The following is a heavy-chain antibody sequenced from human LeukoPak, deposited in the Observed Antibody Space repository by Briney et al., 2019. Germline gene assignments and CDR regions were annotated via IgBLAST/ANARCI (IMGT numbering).Heavy chain of an antibody. CDR3: AGLTMVRGVRGWFDP. D-gene: IGHD3-10*01. Sequence: PGGSLRLSCAASGFTFSSYAMSWVRQAPGKGLEWVSAISGSGGSTYYADSVKGRFTISRDNSKNTLYLQMNSLRAEDTAVYYCAGLTMVRGVRGWFDPWGQGTLVTVSS. V-gene: IGHV3-23*01. J-gene: IGHJ5*02. CDR1: GFTFSSYA. CDR2: ISGSGGST.